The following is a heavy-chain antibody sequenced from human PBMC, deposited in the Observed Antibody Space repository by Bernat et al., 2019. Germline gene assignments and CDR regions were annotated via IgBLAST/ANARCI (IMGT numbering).Heavy chain of an antibody. Sequence: QLQLQESGPGLVKPSETLSLTCTVSGGSISSSSYYWGWIRQPPGTGLEWIGSIQYSGSTYYNPSLKSRVTISVDTSTNQFSMKLSSVTGADTAVYYWARHSFDILTGYLFDYWGQGTLVTVSS. CDR2: IQYSGST. V-gene: IGHV4-39*01. CDR1: GGSISSSSYY. J-gene: IGHJ4*02. CDR3: ARHSFDILTGYLFDY. D-gene: IGHD3-9*01.